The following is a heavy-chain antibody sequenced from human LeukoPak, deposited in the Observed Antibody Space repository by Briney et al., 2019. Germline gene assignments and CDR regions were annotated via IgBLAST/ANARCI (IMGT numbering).Heavy chain of an antibody. CDR1: GFTFSSYG. Sequence: GGSLRLCCAASGFTFSSYGMHWVRQAPGKGLEWVAVIWYDGSNKYYADSVKGRFTISRDNSKNTLYLQMNSLRAEDTAVYYCARGMYYYDSSGYYYSLDYWGQGTLVTVSS. CDR2: IWYDGSNK. CDR3: ARGMYYYDSSGYYYSLDY. V-gene: IGHV3-33*01. D-gene: IGHD3-22*01. J-gene: IGHJ4*02.